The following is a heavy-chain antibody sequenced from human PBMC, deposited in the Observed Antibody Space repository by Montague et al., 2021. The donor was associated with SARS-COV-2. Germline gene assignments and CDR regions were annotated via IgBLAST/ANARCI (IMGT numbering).Heavy chain of an antibody. D-gene: IGHD3-10*01. V-gene: IGHV4-39*01. Sequence: SETLSLTCTVSGDSFNSPKYYCAWIRQPPGKGLEWIGSSYYSGTTYDNPSLRSQVTMSVDTSETQFSLKMNSVTAADTAVYYCARGSYGSGSYHAFDIWSQGAVVCVSS. J-gene: IGHJ3*02. CDR2: SYYSGTT. CDR3: ARGSYGSGSYHAFDI. CDR1: GDSFNSPKYY.